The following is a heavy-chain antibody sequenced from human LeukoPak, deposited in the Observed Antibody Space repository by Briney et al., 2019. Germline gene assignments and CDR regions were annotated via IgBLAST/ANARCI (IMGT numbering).Heavy chain of an antibody. D-gene: IGHD5-18*01. J-gene: IGHJ4*02. Sequence: GSGPTLVKPTQTLTLTCTFSGFSLSTTDVSVAWIRQSPGKALEWLALIYWDNDKRYSPSLRNRLTITKDTSKNQVVLTMTNMDPVDTATYYCAHLSTVMGTGDYFDYWGQGTLVTVSS. CDR3: AHLSTVMGTGDYFDY. CDR1: GFSLSTTDVS. V-gene: IGHV2-5*02. CDR2: IYWDNDK.